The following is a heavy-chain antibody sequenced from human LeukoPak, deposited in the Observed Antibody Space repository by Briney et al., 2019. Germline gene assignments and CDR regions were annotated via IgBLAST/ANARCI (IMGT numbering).Heavy chain of an antibody. CDR1: GYTFTSYD. CDR3: ARGRDSSSGYYYYYMDV. D-gene: IGHD6-6*01. J-gene: IGHJ6*03. Sequence: ASLKVSCKASGYTFTSYDINWVRQATGQGLEWMGWMNPNSGNTGYAQKFQGRVTMTRNTSISTAYMELSSLRSEDTGVYYCARGRDSSSGYYYYYMDVWGKGTTVTVSS. V-gene: IGHV1-8*02. CDR2: MNPNSGNT.